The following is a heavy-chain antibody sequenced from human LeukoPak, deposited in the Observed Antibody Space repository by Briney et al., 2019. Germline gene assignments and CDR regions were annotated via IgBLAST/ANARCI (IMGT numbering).Heavy chain of an antibody. J-gene: IGHJ6*03. CDR2: IGTAGDT. V-gene: IGHV3-13*01. Sequence: GGSLRLSCAASGFTFSSYDMHWVRQATGKGLEWVSAIGTAGDTYYPGSVKGRFTISRENAKNSLYLQMNSLRAGDTAVYYCARSRTSWAFYYYYMDVWGKGTTDTVSS. CDR1: GFTFSSYD. CDR3: ARSRTSWAFYYYYMDV. D-gene: IGHD2-2*01.